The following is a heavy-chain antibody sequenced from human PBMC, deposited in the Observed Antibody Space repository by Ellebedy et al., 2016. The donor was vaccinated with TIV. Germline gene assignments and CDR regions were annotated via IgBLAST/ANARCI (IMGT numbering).Heavy chain of an antibody. CDR1: GFSFNTYS. CDR3: VRDVAWSFDY. V-gene: IGHV3-21*05. D-gene: IGHD5-12*01. Sequence: GGSLRLSXAASGFSFNTYSMNWVRQAPGKGLEWVSYIGPSGDFRDYADSVKGRFTISSDNAKNSVFLQMNSLRAEDTAVYFCVRDVAWSFDYWGQGTLVTVSS. J-gene: IGHJ4*02. CDR2: IGPSGDFR.